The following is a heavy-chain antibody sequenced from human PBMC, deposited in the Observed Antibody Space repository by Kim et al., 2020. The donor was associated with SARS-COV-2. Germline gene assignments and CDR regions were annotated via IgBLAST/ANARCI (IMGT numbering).Heavy chain of an antibody. Sequence: SETLSLTCTVSGGSISSYYWSWIRQPAGKGLEWIGRIYTSGSTNYNPSLKSRVTMSVDTSKNQFSLKLSSVTAADTAVYYCARDSPFGKGDAFDIWGQGTMVTVSS. CDR3: ARDSPFGKGDAFDI. J-gene: IGHJ3*02. CDR2: IYTSGST. CDR1: GGSISSYY. V-gene: IGHV4-4*07. D-gene: IGHD3-16*01.